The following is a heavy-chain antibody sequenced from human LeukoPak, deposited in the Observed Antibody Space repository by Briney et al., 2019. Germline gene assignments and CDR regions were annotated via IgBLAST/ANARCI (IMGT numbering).Heavy chain of an antibody. Sequence: VASVKVSCKASGYTFTSYGISWVRQAPGQGLEWMGWISAYNGNTNYAQKLQGRVTMTTDTSTSTAYMELRSLRSDDTAVYYCARDKAKDYGGNTDWFDPWGQGTLVTVSS. CDR3: ARDKAKDYGGNTDWFDP. D-gene: IGHD4-23*01. CDR1: GYTFTSYG. CDR2: ISAYNGNT. J-gene: IGHJ5*02. V-gene: IGHV1-18*01.